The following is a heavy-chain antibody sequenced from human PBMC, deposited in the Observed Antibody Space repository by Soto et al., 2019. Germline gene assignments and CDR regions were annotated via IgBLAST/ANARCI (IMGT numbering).Heavy chain of an antibody. CDR3: ARVRDHWIAASGLNP. V-gene: IGHV3-30-3*01. D-gene: IGHD6-13*01. Sequence: GSLRLSCAASGFTFSSYAMHWVRQAPGKGLEWVAVISYDGSNKYYADSVKGRFTISRDNSKNTLYLQMNSLRAEDTAVYYCARVRDHWIAASGLNPWGQGTLVTVSS. CDR1: GFTFSSYA. J-gene: IGHJ5*02. CDR2: ISYDGSNK.